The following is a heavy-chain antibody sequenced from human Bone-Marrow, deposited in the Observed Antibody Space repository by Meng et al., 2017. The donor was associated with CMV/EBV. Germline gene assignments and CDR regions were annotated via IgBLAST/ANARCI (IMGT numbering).Heavy chain of an antibody. CDR1: GFTFSTYW. CDR2: INSDGSST. Sequence: GESLKISCAASGFTFSTYWMHWVRQAPGKGLVWVSRINSDGSSTSYADSVKGRFTISRDNANNTLYLQMNSLRAEDTAVYYCAFTTVTRGVIFDYWGQGTLVTVSS. D-gene: IGHD4-17*01. V-gene: IGHV3-74*01. CDR3: AFTTVTRGVIFDY. J-gene: IGHJ4*02.